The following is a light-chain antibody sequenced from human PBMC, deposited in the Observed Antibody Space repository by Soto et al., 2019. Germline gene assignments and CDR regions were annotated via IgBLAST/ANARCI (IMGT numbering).Light chain of an antibody. J-gene: IGLJ2*01. CDR1: SSDVGGYNY. Sequence: QSALTQPPSASGSPGQSVTISCTGTSSDVGGYNYVSWYQQHPGNAPKLMIYEVSKRPSGVPDRFSGSKSGNTASLTVSGLQAEDEADYYCSSYAGSNILSVVFGGGIKLTVL. V-gene: IGLV2-8*01. CDR2: EVS. CDR3: SSYAGSNILSVV.